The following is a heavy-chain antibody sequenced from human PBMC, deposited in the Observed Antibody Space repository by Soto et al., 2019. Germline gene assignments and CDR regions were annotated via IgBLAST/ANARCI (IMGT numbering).Heavy chain of an antibody. CDR2: IDPSDSQT. V-gene: IGHV5-10-1*01. CDR1: GYSFACYW. J-gene: IGHJ4*02. CDR3: ARQIYDSDTGPNFQYYFDS. D-gene: IGHD3-22*01. Sequence: RGESLKISCNGSGYSFACYWITWVRQKPWKGLEWMGRIDPSDSQTYYSPSFRGHVTISVTKSITTVFLQWSSLRASDTAMYYCARQIYDSDTGPNFQYYFDSWGQGTPVTVSS.